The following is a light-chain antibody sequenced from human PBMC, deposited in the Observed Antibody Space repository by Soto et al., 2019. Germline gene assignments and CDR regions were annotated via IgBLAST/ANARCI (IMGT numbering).Light chain of an antibody. CDR1: QSVSSSY. CDR3: LQYGSSPRT. CDR2: GAS. J-gene: IGKJ1*01. Sequence: EIVLTQSPGTLSLSPGERATLSCRASQSVSSSYLAWYQQKPGQAPRLLIYGASSRATGIPDRFSGSGSRTDFTLTISRLEPEDFAVYYCLQYGSSPRTFGQGTKVEIK. V-gene: IGKV3-20*01.